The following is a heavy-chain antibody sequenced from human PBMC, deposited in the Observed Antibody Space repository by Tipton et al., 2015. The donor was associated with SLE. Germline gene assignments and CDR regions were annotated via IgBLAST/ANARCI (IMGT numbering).Heavy chain of an antibody. CDR1: GFTFSSYW. D-gene: IGHD3-3*01. V-gene: IGHV3-7*01. J-gene: IGHJ5*02. Sequence: SLRLSCAASGFTFSSYWMSWVRQAPGKGLEWVANIKQDGSEKYYVDSVKGRFTISRDNAKNSLYLQMNSLRAEDTAVYYCARVDCWSGYRWFDPWGQGTLVPVSS. CDR2: IKQDGSEK. CDR3: ARVDCWSGYRWFDP.